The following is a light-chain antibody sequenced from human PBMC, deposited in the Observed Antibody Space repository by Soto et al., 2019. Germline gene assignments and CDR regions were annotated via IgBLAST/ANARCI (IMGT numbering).Light chain of an antibody. Sequence: DIQMTQSPSAMSPSVGDRVTITCRAGQGINNHLAWFQQKPGKVPKRLIYAVSTLQSGVQSRFSGSGSGTEFTLTISSLQPEDFATYYCLQHENYPLTFGGGTKVEI. CDR3: LQHENYPLT. V-gene: IGKV1-17*03. J-gene: IGKJ4*01. CDR1: QGINNH. CDR2: AVS.